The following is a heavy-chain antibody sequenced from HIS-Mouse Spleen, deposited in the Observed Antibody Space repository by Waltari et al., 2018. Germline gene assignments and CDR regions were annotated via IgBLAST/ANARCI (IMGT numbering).Heavy chain of an antibody. Sequence: QLQLQASGPGLVKPSETLSLTCTVSGGSISSSSSSWGWIRQPPGKGLEWIGSIYYSGSTYYNPSLKSRVTISVDTSKNQFSLKLSSVTAADTAVYYCARQLRWLQLRFWFDPWGQGTLVTVSS. CDR2: IYYSGST. V-gene: IGHV4-39*07. CDR1: GGSISSSSSS. J-gene: IGHJ5*02. CDR3: ARQLRWLQLRFWFDP. D-gene: IGHD5-12*01.